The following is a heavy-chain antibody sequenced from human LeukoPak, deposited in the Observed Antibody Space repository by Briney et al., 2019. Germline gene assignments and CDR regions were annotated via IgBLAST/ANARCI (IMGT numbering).Heavy chain of an antibody. CDR2: IYDSGNT. V-gene: IGHV4-59*08. J-gene: IGHJ1*01. CDR1: GASISSDY. Sequence: PSETLSLTRTVSGASISSDYWSWIRQSPGKGLEWIGYIYDSGNTDYNPSLKSRVSISMNTSKNQFSLNLSSVTDADTAVYYCAGRGRRYFRDWGQGTLVTVSS. CDR3: AGRGRRYFRD.